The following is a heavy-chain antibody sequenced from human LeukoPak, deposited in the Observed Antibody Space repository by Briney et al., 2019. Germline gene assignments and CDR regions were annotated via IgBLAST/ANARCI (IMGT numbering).Heavy chain of an antibody. V-gene: IGHV1-2*06. CDR3: ARIGQYYSIKGEDAFDT. Sequence: ASVKVSCKASGYTFTGYYMHWVRQAPGQGLEWMGRINPNSGGTNYAQKFQGRVTMTRDTSISTAYMELSRLRSDDTAVYYCARIGQYYSIKGEDAFDTWGQGTMVTVSS. CDR1: GYTFTGYY. J-gene: IGHJ3*02. CDR2: INPNSGGT. D-gene: IGHD4-11*01.